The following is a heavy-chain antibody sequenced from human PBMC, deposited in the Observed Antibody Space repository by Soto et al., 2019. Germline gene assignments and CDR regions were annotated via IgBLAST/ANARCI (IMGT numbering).Heavy chain of an antibody. CDR1: GFTFSSYD. Sequence: PGGSLRLSCAASGFTFSSYDMHWVRQATGKGLEWVSAIGTAGDTYYPGSVKGRFTISRENAKNSLYLQMNSLRAGDTAVYYCAREAGLRHLPTRMSCSSTSCYTAHNYDFWSGYGSFDYWGQGTLVTVSS. J-gene: IGHJ4*02. CDR2: IGTAGDT. V-gene: IGHV3-13*01. CDR3: AREAGLRHLPTRMSCSSTSCYTAHNYDFWSGYGSFDY. D-gene: IGHD3-3*01.